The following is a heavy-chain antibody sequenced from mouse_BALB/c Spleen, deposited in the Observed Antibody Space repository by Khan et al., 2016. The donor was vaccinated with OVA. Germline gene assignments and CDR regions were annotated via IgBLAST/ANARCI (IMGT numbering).Heavy chain of an antibody. J-gene: IGHJ3*01. CDR1: GYTFTSYT. D-gene: IGHD2-10*01. Sequence: QVRLQQSGAELARPGASVKMSCKASGYTFTSYTMHWVKQRPGQGLEWIGYINPSNGYTNYNQKFRDKATLTADKSSSTAYMQLSSLTSDDSAVYYCARVGPYHANYGAWFAYWGQGTLVTVSA. V-gene: IGHV1-4*01. CDR3: ARVGPYHANYGAWFAY. CDR2: INPSNGYT.